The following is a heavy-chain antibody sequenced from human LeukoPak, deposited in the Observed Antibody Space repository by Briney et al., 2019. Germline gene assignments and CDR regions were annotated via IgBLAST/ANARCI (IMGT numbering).Heavy chain of an antibody. CDR3: ARGGYNWDTDAGWFYP. V-gene: IGHV3-23*01. CDR2: ISGSGESK. CDR1: GFIFSSYA. J-gene: IGHJ5*02. Sequence: GGSLRLSCAAAGFIFSSYAMHWVRQAAGKGLEWVSGISGSGESKFYADSVKGRFTVSRDNSKNTLYLQMNSLRVEDTAVYYCARGGYNWDTDAGWFYPWGLGTLVTGSS. D-gene: IGHD1/OR15-1a*01.